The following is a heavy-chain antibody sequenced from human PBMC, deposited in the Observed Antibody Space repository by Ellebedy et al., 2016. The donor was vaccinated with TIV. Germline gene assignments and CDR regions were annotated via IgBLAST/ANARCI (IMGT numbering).Heavy chain of an antibody. J-gene: IGHJ2*01. CDR2: ISYDGSNK. CDR3: ARGYYDSSGYYSLYWYFDL. CDR1: GFTFSSYA. Sequence: GESLKISXAASGFTFSSYAMHWVRQAPGKGLEWVAVISYDGSNKYYADSVKGRFTISRDNSKNTLYLQMNSLRAEDTAVYYCARGYYDSSGYYSLYWYFDLWGRGTLVTVSS. V-gene: IGHV3-30*14. D-gene: IGHD3-22*01.